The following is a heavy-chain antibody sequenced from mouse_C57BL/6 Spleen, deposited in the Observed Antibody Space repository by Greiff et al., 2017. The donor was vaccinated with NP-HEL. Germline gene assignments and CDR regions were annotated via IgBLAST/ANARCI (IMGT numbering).Heavy chain of an antibody. CDR1: GYTFTSYG. CDR2: IYPRSGNT. V-gene: IGHV1-81*01. Sequence: VQLQQSGAELARPGASVKLSCKASGYTFTSYGISWVKQRTGQGLEWIGEIYPRSGNTYYNEKFKGKATLTADKSSSTAYMELRSLTYEDSAVYFCARGGYGNYVVSWFAYWGQGTLVTVSA. CDR3: ARGGYGNYVVSWFAY. D-gene: IGHD2-1*01. J-gene: IGHJ3*01.